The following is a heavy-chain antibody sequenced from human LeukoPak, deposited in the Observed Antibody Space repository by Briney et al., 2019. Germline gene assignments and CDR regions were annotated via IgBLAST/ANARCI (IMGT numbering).Heavy chain of an antibody. V-gene: IGHV4-59*01. CDR1: GGSISSYY. J-gene: IGHJ5*02. CDR2: IYYSGST. CDR3: ARGLPFPFNWFDP. Sequence: SQTLSLTCTVSGGSISSYYWSWIRQPPGKGLEWIGYIYYSGSTNYNPSLKSRVTISVDTSKNQFSLKLSSVTAADTAVYYCARGLPFPFNWFDPWGQGTLVTVSS. D-gene: IGHD2/OR15-2a*01.